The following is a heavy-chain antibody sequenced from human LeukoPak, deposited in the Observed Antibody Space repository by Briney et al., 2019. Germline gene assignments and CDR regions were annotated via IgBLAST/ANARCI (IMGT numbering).Heavy chain of an antibody. CDR2: IYSGSST. CDR3: ARIGDYPWGGGYIWFDP. CDR1: GFTVSSNY. Sequence: GGSLRLTCAASGFTVSSNYLTWVRQAPGKGLEWVSVIYSGSSTDYADSVKGRFTISRDKSKNTLYLQMNSLRAEDTAVYYCARIGDYPWGGGYIWFDPWGQGTLVTVSS. V-gene: IGHV3-53*01. J-gene: IGHJ5*02. D-gene: IGHD7-27*01.